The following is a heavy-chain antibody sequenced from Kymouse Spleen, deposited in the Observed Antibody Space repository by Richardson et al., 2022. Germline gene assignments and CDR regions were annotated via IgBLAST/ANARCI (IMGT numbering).Heavy chain of an antibody. CDR3: ARDGKLELQDAFDI. CDR2: IWYDGSNK. Sequence: QVQLVESGGGVVQPGRSLRLSCAASGFTFSSYGMHWVRQAPGKGLEWVAVIWYDGSNKYYADSVKGRFTISRDNSKNTLYLQMNSLRAEDTAVYYCARDGKLELQDAFDIWGQGTMVTVSS. D-gene: IGHD1-7*01. V-gene: IGHV3-33*01. J-gene: IGHJ3*02. CDR1: GFTFSSYG.